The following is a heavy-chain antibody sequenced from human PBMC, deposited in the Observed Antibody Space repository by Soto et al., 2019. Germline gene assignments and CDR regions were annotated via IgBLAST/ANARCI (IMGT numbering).Heavy chain of an antibody. J-gene: IGHJ4*02. D-gene: IGHD6-13*01. CDR1: GYSFTSYW. Sequence: PGESLKISCKGSGYSFTSYWISWVRQMPGKGLEWMGRIDPSDSYTNYSPSFQGHVTISADKSISTAYLQWSSLKASDTAMYYCARHGGPYIAAAGTIYYFDYWGQGTLVTVSS. CDR2: IDPSDSYT. V-gene: IGHV5-10-1*01. CDR3: ARHGGPYIAAAGTIYYFDY.